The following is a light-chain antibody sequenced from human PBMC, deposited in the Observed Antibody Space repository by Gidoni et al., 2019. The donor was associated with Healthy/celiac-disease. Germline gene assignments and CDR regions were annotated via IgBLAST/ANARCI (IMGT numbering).Light chain of an antibody. CDR3: QQYGSSVLT. V-gene: IGKV3-20*01. CDR1: QSVSSSY. Sequence: EIVLTQSPDTLSLSPGERATRSCRASQSVSSSYLVWYEQKPGQAARLLIYGASSRATGIPDRFSGIGSGTYLALTIGILEPEDFALYYCQQYGSSVLTFGGGTKLEIK. J-gene: IGKJ4*01. CDR2: GAS.